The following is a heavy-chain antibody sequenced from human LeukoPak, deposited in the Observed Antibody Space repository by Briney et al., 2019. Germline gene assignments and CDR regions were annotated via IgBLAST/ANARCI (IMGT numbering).Heavy chain of an antibody. Sequence: SETLSLTCTVSGVSLTRTTYYWTCIRHPPGKGLEWIGYIYYSGSTNYNPSLKSRVTMSVDTSKNQFSLRLTSLAPADTAVYYCARYYYGSGSRPGTFDPWGQGTLVSVSS. CDR2: IYYSGST. D-gene: IGHD3-10*01. J-gene: IGHJ5*02. V-gene: IGHV4-61*01. CDR1: GVSLTRTTYY. CDR3: ARYYYGSGSRPGTFDP.